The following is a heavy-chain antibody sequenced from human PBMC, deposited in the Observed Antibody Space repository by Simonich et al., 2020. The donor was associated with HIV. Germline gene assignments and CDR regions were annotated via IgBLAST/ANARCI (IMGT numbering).Heavy chain of an antibody. CDR2: KNPNSGNT. Sequence: QVQLVQSGAEVKKPGASVKVSCKASGYTFTSYDINWVRQATGQGLEWMGWKNPNSGNTGYAKKFQGRVTITRNTSISTAYMELSSLRSEDTAVYYCARVSYYGSGRYDRYYYMDVWGKGTTVTVSS. V-gene: IGHV1-8*03. CDR3: ARVSYYGSGRYDRYYYMDV. D-gene: IGHD3-10*01. J-gene: IGHJ6*03. CDR1: GYTFTSYD.